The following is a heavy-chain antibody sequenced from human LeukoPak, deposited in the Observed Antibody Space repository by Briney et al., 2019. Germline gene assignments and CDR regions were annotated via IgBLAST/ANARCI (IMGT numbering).Heavy chain of an antibody. D-gene: IGHD3-10*01. Sequence: ASVKVSCKASGGTFSSYAISWVRQAPGQGLEWMGGIIPIFGTANCAQKFQGRVTITTDESTSTAYMELSSLRSEDTAVYYCARDRVTMVRGVSYPYYYYMDVWGKGTTVTVSS. V-gene: IGHV1-69*05. CDR3: ARDRVTMVRGVSYPYYYYMDV. CDR1: GGTFSSYA. J-gene: IGHJ6*03. CDR2: IIPIFGTA.